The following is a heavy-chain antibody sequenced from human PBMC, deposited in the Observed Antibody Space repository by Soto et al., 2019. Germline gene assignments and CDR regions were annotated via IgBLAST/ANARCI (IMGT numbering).Heavy chain of an antibody. CDR1: GFTFDDYA. D-gene: IGHD3-3*01. CDR3: AKDILEGAEGYYGMDV. CDR2: ISWNSGSI. Sequence: EVQLVESGGGLVQPGRSLRLSCAASGFTFDDYAMHWVRQAPGKGLEWVSGISWNSGSIGYADSVKGRFTISRDNAKNSLYLQMNSLRAEDTALYYCAKDILEGAEGYYGMDVWGQGTTVTVSS. V-gene: IGHV3-9*01. J-gene: IGHJ6*02.